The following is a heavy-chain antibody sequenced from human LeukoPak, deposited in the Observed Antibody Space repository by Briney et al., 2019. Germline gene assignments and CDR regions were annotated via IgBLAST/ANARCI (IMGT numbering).Heavy chain of an antibody. V-gene: IGHV4-61*02. D-gene: IGHD5-12*01. J-gene: IGHJ4*02. Sequence: SETLSLTCTVSGGSISSGSYYWSWIRQPAGKGLEWIGRIYTSGSTKYNPSLKSRVTMSVDTSKNQFSLNLSSVTAADTAVYYCARHGSSGYGMWGQGTLVTVSS. CDR1: GGSISSGSYY. CDR2: IYTSGST. CDR3: ARHGSSGYGM.